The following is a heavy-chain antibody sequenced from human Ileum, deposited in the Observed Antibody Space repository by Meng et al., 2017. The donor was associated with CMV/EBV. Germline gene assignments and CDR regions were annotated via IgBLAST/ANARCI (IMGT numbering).Heavy chain of an antibody. CDR3: AREGGCSSTSCYSRYYYGMDV. V-gene: IGHV1-18*01. CDR2: INPYNDNT. CDR1: GYTFTSSG. Sequence: ASVKVSCKASGYTFTSSGISWVRQAPGQGLEWMGWINPYNDNTNYAQKLQGRVTMTTDTSSSTAYMELTSLRSDDTAVYYCAREGGCSSTSCYSRYYYGMDVWGQGTTVTVSS. J-gene: IGHJ6*02. D-gene: IGHD2-2*02.